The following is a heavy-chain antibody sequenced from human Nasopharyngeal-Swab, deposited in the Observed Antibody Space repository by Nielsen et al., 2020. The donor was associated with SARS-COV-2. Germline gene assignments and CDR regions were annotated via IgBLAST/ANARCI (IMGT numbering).Heavy chain of an antibody. CDR3: ARDLPYIGWDY. Sequence: ASVKVSCKASGYTFTSYYMHWVRQAPGQGLEWVGITNPSGGSTSYAQKFQGRVTMTRDTSTSTVYMELSSLRSEDTAVYYCARDLPYIGWDYWGQGTLVTVSS. CDR2: TNPSGGST. D-gene: IGHD2-15*01. V-gene: IGHV1-46*01. J-gene: IGHJ4*02. CDR1: GYTFTSYY.